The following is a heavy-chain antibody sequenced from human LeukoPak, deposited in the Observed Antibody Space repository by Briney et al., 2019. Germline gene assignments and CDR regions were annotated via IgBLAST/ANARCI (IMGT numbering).Heavy chain of an antibody. J-gene: IGHJ4*02. D-gene: IGHD3-9*01. Sequence: PGGSLRLSCAASGFTFSSYWMHWVRQAPGKGLVWVSRINSDGSSTSYADPVKGRFTISRDNAKNTLYLQMNSLRAEDTAVYYCARGLNYDILTGARTPFDYWGQGTLVTVSS. CDR3: ARGLNYDILTGARTPFDY. V-gene: IGHV3-74*01. CDR2: INSDGSST. CDR1: GFTFSSYW.